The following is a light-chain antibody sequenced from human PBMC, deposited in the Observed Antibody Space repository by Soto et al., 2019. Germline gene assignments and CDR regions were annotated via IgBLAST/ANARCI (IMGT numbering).Light chain of an antibody. J-gene: IGKJ1*01. CDR2: STS. V-gene: IGKV3-15*01. CDR3: QQHDKLPPA. CDR1: QSLRSN. Sequence: EIVMTQSPVTLSVSPGETVILSCRASQSLRSNLAWYQQKPGQTPRLLIYSTSIRAAATPARFSGSGAGTNLSITISSLQSEDFEVYYCQQHDKLPPAFGQGTKVDIK.